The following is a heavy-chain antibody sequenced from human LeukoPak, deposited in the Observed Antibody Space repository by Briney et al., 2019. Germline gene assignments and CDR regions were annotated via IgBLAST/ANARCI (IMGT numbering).Heavy chain of an antibody. CDR3: ARGASRLNCIDP. CDR1: GGSISSGACY. J-gene: IGHJ5*02. Sequence: SETLSLTCTVSGGSISSGACYWSWIRQPAGKGLEWIGRIFTSGSTNYNPSLKSRVTISLDTSKNQFSLKLSSVTAADTAGYYCARGASRLNCIDPWGQGTLVTVSS. CDR2: IFTSGST. V-gene: IGHV4-61*02.